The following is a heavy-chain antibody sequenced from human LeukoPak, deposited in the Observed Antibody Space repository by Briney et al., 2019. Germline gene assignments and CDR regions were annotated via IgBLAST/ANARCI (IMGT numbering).Heavy chain of an antibody. D-gene: IGHD4-17*01. CDR1: GFTFSSYS. Sequence: GGSLRLSCAASGFTFSSYSMNWVRQAPGKGLEWVSSISSSSSYIYYADSVKGRFTISRDNAKNSLYLQMNSLRAEDTAVYYCARERTVTTTGSYFDYWGQGTLVTVSS. J-gene: IGHJ4*02. CDR3: ARERTVTTTGSYFDY. V-gene: IGHV3-21*01. CDR2: ISSSSSYI.